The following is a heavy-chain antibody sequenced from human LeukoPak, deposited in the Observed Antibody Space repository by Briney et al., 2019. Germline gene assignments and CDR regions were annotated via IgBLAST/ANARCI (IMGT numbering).Heavy chain of an antibody. J-gene: IGHJ5*02. Sequence: SETLSLTCTVSGGSISSSSYYWGWIRQPPGKGLEWIGSIYYSGSTYYNPSLKSRVTISVDTSKNQFSLKLSSVTAADTAVYYCARASSRLLTGYSNWFDPWGQGTLVTVSS. CDR3: ARASSRLLTGYSNWFDP. CDR2: IYYSGST. V-gene: IGHV4-39*07. CDR1: GGSISSSSYY. D-gene: IGHD3-9*01.